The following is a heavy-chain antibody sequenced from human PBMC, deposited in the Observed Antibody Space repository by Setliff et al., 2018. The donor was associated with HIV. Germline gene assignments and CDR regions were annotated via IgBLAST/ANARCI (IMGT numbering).Heavy chain of an antibody. CDR3: ARSTVGAGTSFP. J-gene: IGHJ5*02. D-gene: IGHD1-26*01. CDR1: GGFIKNSNYY. Sequence: SETLSLTCTVYGGFIKNSNYYWGWIRQPPGKGLEWIGNIHYSGSTYYNPSLKSRVTISVDTSKNQFSLKLTSVTAADTAIYYCARSTVGAGTSFPWGRGILVTVSS. V-gene: IGHV4-39*07. CDR2: IHYSGST.